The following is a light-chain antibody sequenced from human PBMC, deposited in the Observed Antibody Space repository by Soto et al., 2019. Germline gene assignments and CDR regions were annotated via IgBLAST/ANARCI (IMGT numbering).Light chain of an antibody. CDR1: SSDVGSYNY. CDR2: GVS. Sequence: QSALTQPASESGSPGESITISCTGTSSDVGSYNYVTWYQQHPDNAPKVMIYGVSNRPSGVSNRFSGSKSGNTASLTISGLQAEDEADYYCCSYTTSSRYVFGTGTKVTVL. CDR3: CSYTTSSRYV. J-gene: IGLJ1*01. V-gene: IGLV2-14*03.